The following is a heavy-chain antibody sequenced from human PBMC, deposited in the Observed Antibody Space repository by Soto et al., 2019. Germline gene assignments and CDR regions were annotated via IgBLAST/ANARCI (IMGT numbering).Heavy chain of an antibody. J-gene: IGHJ4*02. Sequence: SETLSLTCTVSGGSISSYYWSWIRQPPGKGLEWMGYIFNSGTTFYNPSLTSRLSISMDTSGNHFSLELRSVTAAGTAVYYCALALGPTTGLDYWGQGTLVTVSS. V-gene: IGHV4-59*06. D-gene: IGHD1-26*01. CDR1: GGSISSYY. CDR3: ALALGPTTGLDY. CDR2: IFNSGTT.